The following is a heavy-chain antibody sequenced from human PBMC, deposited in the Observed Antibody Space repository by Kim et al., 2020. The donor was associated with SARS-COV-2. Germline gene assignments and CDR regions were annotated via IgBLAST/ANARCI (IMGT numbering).Heavy chain of an antibody. CDR1: GGSFSGYY. V-gene: IGHV4-34*01. CDR2: INHSGST. Sequence: SETLSLTCAVYGGSFSGYYWSWIRQPPGKGLEWIGEINHSGSTNYNPSLKSRVTISVDTSKNQFSLKLSSVTAADTAVYYCARGPEELQDYWGQGTLVTV. CDR3: ARGPEELQDY. J-gene: IGHJ4*02. D-gene: IGHD1-26*01.